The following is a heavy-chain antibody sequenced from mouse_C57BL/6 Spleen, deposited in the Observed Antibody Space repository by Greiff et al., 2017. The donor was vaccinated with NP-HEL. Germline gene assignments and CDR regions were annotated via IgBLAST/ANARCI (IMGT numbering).Heavy chain of an antibody. CDR1: GFTFSDYG. J-gene: IGHJ4*01. Sequence: EVQLVESGGGLVKPGGSLKLSCAASGFTFSDYGMHWVRQAPEKGLEWVAYISSGSSTIYYADTVKGRFTISRDNVKNTLFLQMTSLRAEDTARYYCARNYAMDYWGQVTSGTVSS. CDR2: ISSGSSTI. V-gene: IGHV5-17*01. CDR3: ARNYAMDY.